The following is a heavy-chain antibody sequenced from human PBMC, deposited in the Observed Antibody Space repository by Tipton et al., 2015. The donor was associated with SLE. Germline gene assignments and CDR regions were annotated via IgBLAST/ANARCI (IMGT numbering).Heavy chain of an antibody. J-gene: IGHJ4*02. CDR3: AREDYNAFDF. D-gene: IGHD1-14*01. Sequence: TLSLTCSVSGGSISSSAYYWDWLRQSPGKGLEWIGNVYYSGKTYLNPSLQSRVSISIDTSKNHFSLKLTSVTAADTAVYFCAREDYNAFDFWGQGNLVIVS. CDR1: GGSISSSAYY. V-gene: IGHV4-39*07. CDR2: VYYSGKT.